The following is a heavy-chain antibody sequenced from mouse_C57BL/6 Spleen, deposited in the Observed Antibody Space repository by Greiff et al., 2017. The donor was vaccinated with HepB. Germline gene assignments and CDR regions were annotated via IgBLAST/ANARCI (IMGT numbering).Heavy chain of an antibody. Sequence: QVQLQQPGAELVRPGSSVKLSCKASGYTFTSYWMHWVKQRPIQGLEWIGNIDPSDSETHYNQKFKDKATLTVDKSSSTAYMQLSSLTSEDSAVYYGARRDGSSYWYFDVWGTGTTVTVSS. D-gene: IGHD1-1*01. J-gene: IGHJ1*03. CDR2: IDPSDSET. V-gene: IGHV1-52*01. CDR3: ARRDGSSYWYFDV. CDR1: GYTFTSYW.